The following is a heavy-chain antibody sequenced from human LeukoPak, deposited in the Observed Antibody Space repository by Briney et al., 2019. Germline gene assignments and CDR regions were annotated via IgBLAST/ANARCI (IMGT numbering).Heavy chain of an antibody. V-gene: IGHV4-59*08. Sequence: SETLSLTCTVSGASISSYYWSWIRQPPGKGLEWIAYIYYSGSTNYNPSLKSRVTMSVDTSRNQFSLKLSSVTAADTAVYYCARHTGYSSGWPWRGLFDYWGQGTLVTVSS. CDR1: GASISSYY. J-gene: IGHJ4*02. CDR3: ARHTGYSSGWPWRGLFDY. D-gene: IGHD6-19*01. CDR2: IYYSGST.